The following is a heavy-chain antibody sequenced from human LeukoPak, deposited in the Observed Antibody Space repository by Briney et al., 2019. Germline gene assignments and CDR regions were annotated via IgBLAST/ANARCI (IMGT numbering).Heavy chain of an antibody. V-gene: IGHV4-30-4*08. Sequence: MTSETLSPTCTVSGGSISSGDYYWSWIRQPPGKGLEWIGYIYYSGSTYYNPSLKSRVTISVDTSKNQFSLKLSSVTAADTAVYYCARALTGTTPFDYWGQGTLVTVSS. CDR2: IYYSGST. J-gene: IGHJ4*02. CDR1: GGSISSGDYY. D-gene: IGHD1-7*01. CDR3: ARALTGTTPFDY.